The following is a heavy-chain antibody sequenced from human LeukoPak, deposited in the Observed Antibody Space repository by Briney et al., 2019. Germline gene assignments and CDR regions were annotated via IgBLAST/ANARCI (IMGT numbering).Heavy chain of an antibody. Sequence: GGSLRLSCAASGFTFSIYAMSWVRQAPGKGREWVSAISGRGGSTYYADSVKGRFTISRDNSKNTLNLQMNSLRAEDTAVYYCAKDGRPMIVVVIDYWGQGTLVTVSS. V-gene: IGHV3-23*01. CDR1: GFTFSIYA. D-gene: IGHD3-22*01. CDR2: ISGRGGST. CDR3: AKDGRPMIVVVIDY. J-gene: IGHJ4*02.